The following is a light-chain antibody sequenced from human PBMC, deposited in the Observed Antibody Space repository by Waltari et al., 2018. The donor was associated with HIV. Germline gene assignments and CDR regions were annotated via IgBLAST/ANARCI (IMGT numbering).Light chain of an antibody. Sequence: DIVMTQSPHSLALSLGERATINCKSSQSIFYSSWNSNYLAWYQHKPGQSPKLLIYWASSRASGVPDRFSGSGSRTDFTLSISSLQSEDVAVYFCQQYYSTPPTFGQGTRVEIK. V-gene: IGKV4-1*01. CDR3: QQYYSTPPT. CDR1: QSIFYSSWNSNY. J-gene: IGKJ1*01. CDR2: WAS.